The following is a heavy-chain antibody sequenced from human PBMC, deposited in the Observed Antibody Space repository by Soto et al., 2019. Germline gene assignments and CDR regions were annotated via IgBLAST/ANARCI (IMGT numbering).Heavy chain of an antibody. CDR3: ARDLSSCSSARCYSYYYGMDV. D-gene: IGHD2-2*01. J-gene: IGHJ6*02. CDR1: GFNFSRYW. Sequence: GGSLRLSCTASGFNFSRYWTHWVRQDPGRGLVWVSHINSDGSRTSYADSVKGRFTISRDNAKNTLYLQMNSLRAEDTAVYYCARDLSSCSSARCYSYYYGMDVWGQGTSVTVSS. V-gene: IGHV3-74*01. CDR2: INSDGSRT.